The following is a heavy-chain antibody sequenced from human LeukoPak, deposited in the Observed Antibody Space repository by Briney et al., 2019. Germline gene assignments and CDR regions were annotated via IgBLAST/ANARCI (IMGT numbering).Heavy chain of an antibody. J-gene: IGHJ5*02. Sequence: PSETLSLTCTVSGGYISSYYWSWIRQPPGEGLEWIGYVYYTGSTNYNPSLKSRVSISVDTSKNQFSLKLRSVTAADTAVYYCVRGPYGSSISNWFDPWGQGLLVTVSS. V-gene: IGHV4-59*01. D-gene: IGHD3-10*01. CDR3: VRGPYGSSISNWFDP. CDR1: GGYISSYY. CDR2: VYYTGST.